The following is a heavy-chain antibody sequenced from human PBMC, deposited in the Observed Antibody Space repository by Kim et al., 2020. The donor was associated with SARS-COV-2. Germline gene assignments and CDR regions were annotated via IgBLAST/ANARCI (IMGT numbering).Heavy chain of an antibody. CDR3: ARIGMSSGWYFDL. Sequence: SETLSLTCTVSGGSISSYYWSWIRQPPGKGLEWIGYIYYTGSTNYSPSLKSRVTISVDTSKNQFSLKLSSVTAADTAVYYCARIGMSSGWYFDLWGRGTLVLVSS. J-gene: IGHJ2*01. CDR2: IYYTGST. V-gene: IGHV4-59*01. CDR1: GGSISSYY. D-gene: IGHD3-10*01.